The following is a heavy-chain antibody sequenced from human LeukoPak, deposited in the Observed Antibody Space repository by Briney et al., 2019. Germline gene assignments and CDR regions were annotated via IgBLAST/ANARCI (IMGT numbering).Heavy chain of an antibody. J-gene: IGHJ1*01. Sequence: SETLSLTCTVSGGSISSYYWSWIRQPPGKGLEWIGYIYYSGSTNYNPSLKSRVTISVDTSKNQFSLKLSSVTAADTAVYYCASIAVAGSAEYFQHWGQGTLVTVSS. CDR1: GGSISSYY. D-gene: IGHD6-19*01. CDR2: IYYSGST. CDR3: ASIAVAGSAEYFQH. V-gene: IGHV4-59*01.